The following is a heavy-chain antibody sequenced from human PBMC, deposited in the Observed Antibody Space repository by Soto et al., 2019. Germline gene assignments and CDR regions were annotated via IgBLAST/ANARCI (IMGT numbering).Heavy chain of an antibody. CDR3: TGRGHVGVATADNFDY. D-gene: IGHD5-12*01. V-gene: IGHV5-51*01. Sequence: ESLKISCKGSGFNFAPNYWIAWARQMPGKGLEWVGIIDPRDSNTLYSPSFQGQVTISVDNSITTTYLQWSSLKASDTAIYYCTGRGHVGVATADNFDYWGQGTRVTVSS. CDR2: IDPRDSNT. J-gene: IGHJ4*02. CDR1: GFNFAPNYW.